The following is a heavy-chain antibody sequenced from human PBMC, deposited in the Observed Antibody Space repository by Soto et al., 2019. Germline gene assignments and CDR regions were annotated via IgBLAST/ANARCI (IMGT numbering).Heavy chain of an antibody. CDR3: ARERELLPHYYYGMDV. CDR2: IWYDGSNK. D-gene: IGHD1-26*01. J-gene: IGHJ6*02. CDR1: GFTVSSYG. V-gene: IGHV3-33*01. Sequence: YLRLSCAASGFTVSSYGRHWVRQAPGKGLGWVAVIWYDGSNKYYADSVRGRFTISGDNSKNTLYLQMNSLRAEDTAVYYCARERELLPHYYYGMDVWGQGTTVTVSS.